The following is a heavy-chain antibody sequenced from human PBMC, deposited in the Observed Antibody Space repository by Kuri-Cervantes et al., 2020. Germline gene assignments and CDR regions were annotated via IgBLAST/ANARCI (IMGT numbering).Heavy chain of an antibody. CDR1: GGSISSGDYY. D-gene: IGHD3-10*01. Sequence: SETLSLTCTVSGGSISSGDYYWSWIRQPPGKGLEWIGYIYHSGSTYYNPSLKSRVTISVDRSKNQLSLKLSSVTAADTAVYYCARENGSGCYTRYLIDPWGQGTLVTVSS. J-gene: IGHJ5*02. CDR3: ARENGSGCYTRYLIDP. CDR2: IYHSGST. V-gene: IGHV4-30-4*02.